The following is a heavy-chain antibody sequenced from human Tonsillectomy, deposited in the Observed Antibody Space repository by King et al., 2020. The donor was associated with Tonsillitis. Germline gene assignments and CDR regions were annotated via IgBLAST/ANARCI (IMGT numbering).Heavy chain of an antibody. J-gene: IGHJ4*02. CDR3: ARDEITWIVVRGFFDY. V-gene: IGHV3-23*04. Sequence: VQLVESGGGLVQPGGSLRLSCAASGFTFNSYAMSWVRQAPGKGLEWVSLISGSGGSTYYADSVKGRFTISRDNSKNTLYMQMNSLRAADTAVYYCARDEITWIVVRGFFDYWGQGTLVTVSS. CDR1: GFTFNSYA. D-gene: IGHD3-22*01. CDR2: ISGSGGST.